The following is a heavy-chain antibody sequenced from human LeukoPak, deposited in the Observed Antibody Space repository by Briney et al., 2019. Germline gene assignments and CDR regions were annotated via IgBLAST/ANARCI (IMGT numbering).Heavy chain of an antibody. CDR1: GGSISNYY. CDR3: ASCSPSCLHGRDV. D-gene: IGHD5/OR15-5a*01. Sequence: SETLSLTCTVSGGSISNYYWSWIRQSPGKGLEWIGYIYYGGSINYNPSLKGRVTISVDTSKNQFSLKLSSVTAADTAVYYGASCSPSCLHGRDVWAKGPTVPVSS. CDR2: IYYGGSI. V-gene: IGHV4-59*01. J-gene: IGHJ6*04.